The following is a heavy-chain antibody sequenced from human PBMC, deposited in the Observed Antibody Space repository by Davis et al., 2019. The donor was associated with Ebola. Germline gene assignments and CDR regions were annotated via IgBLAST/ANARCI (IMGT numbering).Heavy chain of an antibody. V-gene: IGHV3-23*01. CDR1: GFTFSSYA. CDR2: ISGSGGST. CDR3: ARAGFGSTWFDC. J-gene: IGHJ5*01. D-gene: IGHD6-13*01. Sequence: PGGSLRLSCAASGFTFSSYAMSWVRQAPGKGLEWVSSISGSGGSTYSADSVKGRFTISRENAKNSLYLQMNSLRAEDTAVYYCARAGFGSTWFDCWGQGILVTVSS.